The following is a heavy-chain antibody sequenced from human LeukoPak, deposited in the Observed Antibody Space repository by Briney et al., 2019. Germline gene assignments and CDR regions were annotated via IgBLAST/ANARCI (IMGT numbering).Heavy chain of an antibody. Sequence: GGSLRLSCAASGFTFSSYSMNWVRQAPGKGLEWVSSISSSSSYIYYADSVKGRFTISRDNAKNSLYLQMNSLRAEDTAVYYCARDLSGYYSSRGYFQRWGQGTLVTVSS. J-gene: IGHJ1*01. D-gene: IGHD3-22*01. CDR2: ISSSSSYI. V-gene: IGHV3-21*01. CDR1: GFTFSSYS. CDR3: ARDLSGYYSSRGYFQR.